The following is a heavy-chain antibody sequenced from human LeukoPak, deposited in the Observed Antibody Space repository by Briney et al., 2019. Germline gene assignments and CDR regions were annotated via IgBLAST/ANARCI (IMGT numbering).Heavy chain of an antibody. Sequence: GGSLRLSRAASGFSFNTYAMNWVRQAPGKGLEWVSTITGSGDDTYYADSARGRFTISRDNSKNTLYLQMNTLRVEDTAVYYCAKGSVVADIYFDSWGQGTLATVSS. J-gene: IGHJ4*02. D-gene: IGHD2-15*01. V-gene: IGHV3-23*01. CDR3: AKGSVVADIYFDS. CDR1: GFSFNTYA. CDR2: ITGSGDDT.